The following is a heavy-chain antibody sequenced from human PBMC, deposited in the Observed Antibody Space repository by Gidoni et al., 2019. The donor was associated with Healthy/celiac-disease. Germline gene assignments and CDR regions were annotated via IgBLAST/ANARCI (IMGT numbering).Heavy chain of an antibody. CDR2: LKSKTDGGTT. Sequence: EVQLVESGGGLVKPGGSLRLSCAASGFTFSNAWMSWVRQAPGKGLGWVGRLKSKTDGGTTDYAAPVKGRFTISRDDSKNTLYLQMSSLKTEDTAVYYCTTEKVYDFWSGYYLYGMDVWGQGTTVTVSS. V-gene: IGHV3-15*01. J-gene: IGHJ6*02. CDR1: GFTFSNAW. D-gene: IGHD3-3*01. CDR3: TTEKVYDFWSGYYLYGMDV.